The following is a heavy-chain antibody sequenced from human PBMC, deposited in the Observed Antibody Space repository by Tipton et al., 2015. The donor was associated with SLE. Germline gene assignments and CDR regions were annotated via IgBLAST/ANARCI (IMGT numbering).Heavy chain of an antibody. J-gene: IGHJ3*02. V-gene: IGHV3-43*02. Sequence: SLRLSCAASGFTFDDYAMHWVRQAPGKGLEWVSLISGDGGSTYYADSVKGRFTISRDNSKNTLYLQMSSLRAEDTAVYYCAREPTIFGVVSGFDIWGQGTMVTVSS. CDR2: ISGDGGST. CDR3: AREPTIFGVVSGFDI. CDR1: GFTFDDYA. D-gene: IGHD3-3*01.